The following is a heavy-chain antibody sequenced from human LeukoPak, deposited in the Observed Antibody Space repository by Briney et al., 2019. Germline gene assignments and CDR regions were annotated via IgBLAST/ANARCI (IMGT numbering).Heavy chain of an antibody. V-gene: IGHV3-48*03. D-gene: IGHD1-26*01. J-gene: IGHJ3*02. CDR1: GFTFSSYE. CDR2: ISSSGSTI. Sequence: GSLRLSCAASGFTFSSYEMNWVRQAPGKGLEWVSYISSSGSTIYYADSVKGRFTISRDNAKNSLYLQMNSLRAEDTAVYYCARGVSGSYYGDDAFDIWGQGTMVTVSS. CDR3: ARGVSGSYYGDDAFDI.